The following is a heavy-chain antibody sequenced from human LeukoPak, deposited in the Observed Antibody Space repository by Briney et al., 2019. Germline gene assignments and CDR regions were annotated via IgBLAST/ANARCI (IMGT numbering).Heavy chain of an antibody. CDR2: VYYTGTT. Sequence: PSETLSLTCTVSGASISDYYWSWIRHPPGKGLEWIGHVYYTGTTNYSPSLKSRVTISVDTSNNQFSLKLNSMAAGDTAVYYCARGVWSLYSGASIDSWGQGTLVTVSS. V-gene: IGHV4-59*01. CDR1: GASISDYY. D-gene: IGHD2-8*01. CDR3: ARGVWSLYSGASIDS. J-gene: IGHJ4*02.